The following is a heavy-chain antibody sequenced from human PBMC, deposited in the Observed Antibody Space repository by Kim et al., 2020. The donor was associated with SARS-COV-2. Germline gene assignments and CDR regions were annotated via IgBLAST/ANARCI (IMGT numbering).Heavy chain of an antibody. Sequence: GGSLRLSCAASGFTFSSYSMNWVRQAPGKGLEWVSYISSSSSTIYYADSVRGRFTISRDNAKNSLHLQMNSLRDEDTAVYYCARDMGPSQLERRTPPSVWGQGTLVTDSS. J-gene: IGHJ4*02. CDR2: ISSSSSTI. D-gene: IGHD1-1*01. CDR3: ARDMGPSQLERRTPPSV. V-gene: IGHV3-48*02. CDR1: GFTFSSYS.